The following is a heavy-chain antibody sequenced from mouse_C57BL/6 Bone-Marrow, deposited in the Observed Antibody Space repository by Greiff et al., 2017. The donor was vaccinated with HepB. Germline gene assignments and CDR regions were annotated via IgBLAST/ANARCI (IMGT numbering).Heavy chain of an antibody. J-gene: IGHJ3*01. CDR3: ARSGLPWFAY. D-gene: IGHD3-1*01. CDR1: GYTFTDYN. Sequence: EVQLQQSGPELVKPGASVKIPCKASGYTFTDYNMDWVKQSHGKSLEWIGEINPNNGGTIYNQKFKGKATLTVDKSSSTAYMELRSLTSEDTAVYYCARSGLPWFAYWGQGTLVTVSA. V-gene: IGHV1-18*01. CDR2: INPNNGGT.